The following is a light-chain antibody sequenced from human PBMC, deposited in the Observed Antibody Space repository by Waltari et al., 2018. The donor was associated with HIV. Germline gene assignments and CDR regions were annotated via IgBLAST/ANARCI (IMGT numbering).Light chain of an antibody. Sequence: QSALTQSASVSGSPGQSIPISCTGTSSDVGSYNLVSWYQHHPGKAPKLMIYEVNTRPSGVSNRFSGSKSGNTASLTISGLQAEDEADYYCCSYAGSSTSVVFGGGTKLTVL. V-gene: IGLV2-23*02. J-gene: IGLJ2*01. CDR2: EVN. CDR3: CSYAGSSTSVV. CDR1: SSDVGSYNL.